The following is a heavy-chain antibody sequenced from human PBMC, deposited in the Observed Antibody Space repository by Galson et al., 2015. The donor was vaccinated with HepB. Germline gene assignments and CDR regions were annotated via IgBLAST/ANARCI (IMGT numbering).Heavy chain of an antibody. CDR1: GFTFSSYS. D-gene: IGHD2-2*01. CDR3: ASPDIVVVPAAKSNNWFDP. V-gene: IGHV3-48*01. CDR2: ISSSSSTI. J-gene: IGHJ5*02. Sequence: SLRLSCAASGFTFSSYSMNWVRQAPGKGLEWVSYISSSSSTIYYADSVKGRFTISRDNAKNSLYLQMNSLRAEDTAVYYCASPDIVVVPAAKSNNWFDPWGQGTLVTVSS.